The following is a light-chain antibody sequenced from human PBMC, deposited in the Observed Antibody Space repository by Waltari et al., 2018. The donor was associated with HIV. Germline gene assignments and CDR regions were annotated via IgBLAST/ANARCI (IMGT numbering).Light chain of an antibody. V-gene: IGLV2-14*01. CDR3: SSYTSSSTYV. CDR1: RSDVGGYNY. CDR2: EVS. Sequence: QSALTQPASVSGSPGQSITISCTGTRSDVGGYNYDSWYQQHPGKAPKLMIYEVSNRPSGVSNRFSGSKSGNTASLTISGLQAEDEADYYCSSYTSSSTYVFGTGTKVTVL. J-gene: IGLJ1*01.